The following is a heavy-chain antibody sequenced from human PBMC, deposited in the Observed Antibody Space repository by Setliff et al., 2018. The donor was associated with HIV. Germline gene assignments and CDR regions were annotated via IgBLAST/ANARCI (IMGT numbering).Heavy chain of an antibody. CDR2: IAYSGTTVYT. J-gene: IGHJ4*02. CDR1: GSSFIGSSFQ. Sequence: SETLSLTCNVSGSSFIGSSFQSTWIRQPPGRGLEWIGDIAYSGTTVYTNYNPSLESRVTVSEDTSRHQFFLKLTSVTADDTGIYYCARGPPFAFWGQGLLVTVSS. CDR3: ARGPPFAF. V-gene: IGHV4-39*07.